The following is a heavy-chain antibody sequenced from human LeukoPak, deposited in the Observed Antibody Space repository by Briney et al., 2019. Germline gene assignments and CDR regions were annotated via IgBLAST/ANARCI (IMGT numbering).Heavy chain of an antibody. V-gene: IGHV4-34*01. CDR3: GPFGGYSGYDLGY. J-gene: IGHJ4*02. Sequence: SETLSLTRAVYGGSFSDHYWSWIRQPPEQGLEWIGEINHSGSAKYNPSLKSRVTISVDTSKNQFSLEVTSVTAADTAVYYCGPFGGYSGYDLGYWGQGTLVTVSS. D-gene: IGHD5-12*01. CDR1: GGSFSDHY. CDR2: INHSGSA.